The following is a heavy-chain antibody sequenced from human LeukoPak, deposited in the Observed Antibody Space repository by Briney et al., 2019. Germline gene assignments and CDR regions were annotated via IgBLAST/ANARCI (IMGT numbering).Heavy chain of an antibody. CDR1: GYTFTSYA. Sequence: GASVKVSCKASGYTFTSYAMHWVRQAPGQRLEWMGWINAGNGNTKYSQKFQGRVTITRDTSASTAYMELSSLRSEDTAVYYCATDSKGDYDQYYYGMDVWGQGTTVTVSS. CDR3: ATDSKGDYDQYYYGMDV. CDR2: INAGNGNT. V-gene: IGHV1-3*01. D-gene: IGHD4-17*01. J-gene: IGHJ6*02.